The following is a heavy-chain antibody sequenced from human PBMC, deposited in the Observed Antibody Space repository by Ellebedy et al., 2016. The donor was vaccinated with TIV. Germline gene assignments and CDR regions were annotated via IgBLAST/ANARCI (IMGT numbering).Heavy chain of an antibody. J-gene: IGHJ4*02. CDR3: ARGGNVRFDY. V-gene: IGHV4-59*01. D-gene: IGHD1-1*01. CDR2: IYYSGST. CDR1: GGSISSYY. Sequence: SETLSLXXTVSGGSISSYYWSWIRQPPGKGLEWIGYIYYSGSTNYNPSLKSRVTISVDTSKNQFSLKLSSVTAADTAVYYCARGGNVRFDYWGQGTPVTVSS.